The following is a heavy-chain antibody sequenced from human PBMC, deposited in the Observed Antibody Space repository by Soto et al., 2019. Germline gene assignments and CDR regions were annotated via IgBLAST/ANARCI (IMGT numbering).Heavy chain of an antibody. D-gene: IGHD2-2*02. V-gene: IGHV1-18*04. J-gene: IGHJ5*02. Sequence: ASVKVSCKASGYTFTSYGISWVRQAPGQGLEWMGWISAYNGNTNYAQKLQGRVTMTTDTSTSTAYMELRSLRSDDTAVYYCARVVPAAILDWLDPWGKGTRVTVCS. CDR3: ARVVPAAILDWLDP. CDR1: GYTFTSYG. CDR2: ISAYNGNT.